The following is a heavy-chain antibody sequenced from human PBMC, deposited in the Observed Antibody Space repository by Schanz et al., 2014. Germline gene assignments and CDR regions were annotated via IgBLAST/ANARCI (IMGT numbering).Heavy chain of an antibody. J-gene: IGHJ4*02. V-gene: IGHV3-23*01. D-gene: IGHD3-10*01. CDR2: MNESHSTI. CDR1: GFSFSSYA. Sequence: EVQLLESGGGLVEPGGSLRLSCAASGFSFSSYAMGWVRQARGKGLEWVSAMNESHSTIYYADSVRGRFTISRDNAENTLFLQMNSLRPGDTAVYYCARIGGSVFDYWAQGTLVTVSS. CDR3: ARIGGSVFDY.